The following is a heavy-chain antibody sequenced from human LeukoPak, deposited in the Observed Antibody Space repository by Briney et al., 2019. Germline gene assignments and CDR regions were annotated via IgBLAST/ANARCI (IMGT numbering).Heavy chain of an antibody. CDR3: AKRGLLNSLFDNIVVVTATPGAFDI. Sequence: PGGSPRLPCAASGFTFSSYAMSWVRQAPGKGLEWVSAISGSGGSTYYADSVKGRFTISRDNSKNTLYLQMNSLRAEDTAVYYCAKRGLLNSLFDNIVVVTATPGAFDIWGQGTMVTVSS. J-gene: IGHJ3*02. V-gene: IGHV3-23*01. CDR2: ISGSGGST. CDR1: GFTFSSYA. D-gene: IGHD2-21*02.